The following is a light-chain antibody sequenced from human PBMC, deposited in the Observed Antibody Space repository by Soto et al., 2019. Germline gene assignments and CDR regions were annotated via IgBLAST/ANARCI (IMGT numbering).Light chain of an antibody. J-gene: IGKJ5*01. CDR3: QQYDNLLPIT. CDR2: DAS. CDR1: PDISKN. Sequence: IQMTQSPSSLSASVGDRVTITCQASPDISKNLNWYQQKPGKAPKLLIYDASSLQTGVQSRFSGSGSATHFTFTISSLQPEDIATYFCQQYDNLLPITFGQGTLLEIK. V-gene: IGKV1-33*01.